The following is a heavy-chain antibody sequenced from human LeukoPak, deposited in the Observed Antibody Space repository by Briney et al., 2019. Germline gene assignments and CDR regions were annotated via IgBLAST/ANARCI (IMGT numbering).Heavy chain of an antibody. Sequence: ASVKVSCKASGYTFTSYYMHWVRQAPGQGLEWMGIINPSGGSTSYAQKFQGRVTMTRDMSTSTVYMEPSSLRSEDTAVYYCASGRRRDGYNYRLDYWGQGTLVTVSS. CDR1: GYTFTSYY. V-gene: IGHV1-46*01. J-gene: IGHJ4*02. D-gene: IGHD5-24*01. CDR3: ASGRRRDGYNYRLDY. CDR2: INPSGGST.